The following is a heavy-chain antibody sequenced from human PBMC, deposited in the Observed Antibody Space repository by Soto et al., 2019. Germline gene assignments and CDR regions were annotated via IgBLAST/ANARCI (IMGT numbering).Heavy chain of an antibody. D-gene: IGHD6-6*01. CDR3: ARDMARPGYYYGMDV. V-gene: IGHV3-33*01. Sequence: GGSLRLSCAASGFTFSSYGMRWVRQAPGKGLEWVAVIWYDGSNKYYADSVRGRFTISRDNSKNTLYLQMNSLRAEDTAVYYCARDMARPGYYYGMDVWGQGTTVTVSS. CDR2: IWYDGSNK. J-gene: IGHJ6*02. CDR1: GFTFSSYG.